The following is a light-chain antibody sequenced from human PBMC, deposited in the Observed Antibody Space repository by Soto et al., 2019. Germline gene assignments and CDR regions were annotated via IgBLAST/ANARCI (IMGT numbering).Light chain of an antibody. V-gene: IGLV2-14*01. CDR2: DVS. J-gene: IGLJ1*01. CDR1: SSDVGGSNY. Sequence: QSVLTQPASVSGSPGQSITISCTGTSSDVGGSNYVSWYQQLPGKAPKLTIYDVSDRPSGVSNRFSGSKSGNTASLTISGLQAEDEADYYCSSYTCSSLYVFGTGTKVTVL. CDR3: SSYTCSSLYV.